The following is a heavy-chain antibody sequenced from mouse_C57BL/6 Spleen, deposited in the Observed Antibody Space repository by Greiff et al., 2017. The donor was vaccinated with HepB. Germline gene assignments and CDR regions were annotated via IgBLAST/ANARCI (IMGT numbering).Heavy chain of an antibody. CDR3: VRHLGLYAMDY. D-gene: IGHD4-1*01. V-gene: IGHV10-1*01. J-gene: IGHJ4*01. Sequence: EVQGVESGGGLVQPKGSLKLSCAASGFSFNTYAMNWVRQAPGKGLEWVARIRSKSNNYATYYADSVKDRFTISRDDSESMLYLQMNNLKTEDTAMYYCVRHLGLYAMDYWGQGTSVTVSS. CDR1: GFSFNTYA. CDR2: IRSKSNNYAT.